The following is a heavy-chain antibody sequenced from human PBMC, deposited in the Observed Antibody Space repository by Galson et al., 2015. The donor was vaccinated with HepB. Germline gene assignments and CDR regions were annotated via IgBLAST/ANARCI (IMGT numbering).Heavy chain of an antibody. CDR2: TYYRSKWYN. J-gene: IGHJ5*02. Sequence: CAISGDSVSSNRAAWNWIRQSPSRGLEWLGRTYYRSKWYNDYAVSVKSRITINPDTSKNQFSLQLNSVTPEDTAVYYCAREGKDTAMVEEKNWFDPWGQGTLVTVSS. CDR1: GDSVSSNRAA. V-gene: IGHV6-1*01. CDR3: AREGKDTAMVEEKNWFDP. D-gene: IGHD5-18*01.